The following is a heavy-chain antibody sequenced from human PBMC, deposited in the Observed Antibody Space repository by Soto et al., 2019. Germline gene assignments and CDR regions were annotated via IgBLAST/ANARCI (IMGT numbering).Heavy chain of an antibody. CDR3: AKSRGIASPLD. CDR2: ISGSGGST. CDR1: GFTFSSYA. V-gene: IGHV3-23*01. D-gene: IGHD6-13*01. Sequence: GGSLRLSCAASGFTFSSYAMSWVRQAPGKGLEWVSAISGSGGSTFYADSVKGRFTISRDNSMNTLYLQMNSLRADDTAVYYCAKSRGIASPLDWGQGTLVTVSS. J-gene: IGHJ4*02.